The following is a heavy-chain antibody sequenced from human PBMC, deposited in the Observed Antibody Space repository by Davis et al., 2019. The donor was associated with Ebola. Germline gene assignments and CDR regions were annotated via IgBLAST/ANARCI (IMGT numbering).Heavy chain of an antibody. V-gene: IGHV5-51*01. CDR3: ARSSSSWEYYFDY. D-gene: IGHD6-6*01. J-gene: IGHJ4*02. CDR1: GYSFTSYW. CDR2: IYPGDSDT. Sequence: QVSCKGSGYSFTSYWIVWVRQLPGKGLEWMGIIYPGDSDTRYSPPFQGQVTISADKSISTAYLQWSSLKASDTAMYYCARSSSSWEYYFDYWGQGTLVTVSS.